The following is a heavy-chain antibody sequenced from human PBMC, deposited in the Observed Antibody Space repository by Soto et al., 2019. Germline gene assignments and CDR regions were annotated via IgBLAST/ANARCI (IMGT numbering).Heavy chain of an antibody. CDR2: ISGSGGST. D-gene: IGHD6-19*01. Sequence: GGSLRLSCAASGFTFSSYAMSWVRQAPGKGLEWVSAISGSGGSTYYADSVKGRFTISRDNSKNTLYLQMNSLRAEDTAVYYCAKQFSGWYIVMGFDYWGQGTLVTVSS. CDR3: AKQFSGWYIVMGFDY. V-gene: IGHV3-23*01. J-gene: IGHJ4*02. CDR1: GFTFSSYA.